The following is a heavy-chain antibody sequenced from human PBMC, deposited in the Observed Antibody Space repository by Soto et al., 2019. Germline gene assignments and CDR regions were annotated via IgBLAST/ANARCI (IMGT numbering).Heavy chain of an antibody. CDR1: GFTFSIYA. D-gene: IGHD4-17*01. Sequence: EVQLLESGGGLGQPGGSLRLSCAASGFTFSIYAMNWVRQAPGKGLEWDSVISGSGGSTYYAASVKGRFTISRVNSKLTPYLHMPRLSAEDTAVYFSARRTVGSYFDLWGRGNLVTVSS. CDR3: ARRTVGSYFDL. CDR2: ISGSGGST. V-gene: IGHV3-23*01. J-gene: IGHJ2*01.